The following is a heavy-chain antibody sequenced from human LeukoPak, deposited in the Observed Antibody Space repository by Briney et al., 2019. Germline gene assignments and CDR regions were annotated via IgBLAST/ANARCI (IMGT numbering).Heavy chain of an antibody. Sequence: GGSLRLSCTASGFTFSDYSMSWVCQAPGKGLEWVSSISSSSSYIFYADSVKGRFTISRDNAKNSLYLQMNSLRAEDTAVYYCARVASGWIDNWGQGTLVTVSS. V-gene: IGHV3-21*01. CDR1: GFTFSDYS. J-gene: IGHJ4*02. D-gene: IGHD6-19*01. CDR2: ISSSSSYI. CDR3: ARVASGWIDN.